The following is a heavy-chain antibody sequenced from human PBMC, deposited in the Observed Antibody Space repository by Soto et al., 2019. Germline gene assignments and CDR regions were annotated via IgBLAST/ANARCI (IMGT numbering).Heavy chain of an antibody. Sequence: QVQLVESGGGLVKPGGSLRLSCAASGFTFSDYYMSWIRQAPGKGLEWVSYISSSGSTIYYADSVKGRFTISRDNAKNSLYLQMNNLRAEDTAVYYCAMGPHHHPMTTVEKYFQHWGQGTLVTVSS. CDR1: GFTFSDYY. J-gene: IGHJ1*01. D-gene: IGHD4-17*01. CDR2: ISSSGSTI. CDR3: AMGPHHHPMTTVEKYFQH. V-gene: IGHV3-11*01.